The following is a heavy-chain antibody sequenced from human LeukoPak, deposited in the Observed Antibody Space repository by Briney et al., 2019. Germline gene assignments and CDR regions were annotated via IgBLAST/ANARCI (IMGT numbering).Heavy chain of an antibody. CDR3: ARDPSYGSGIFDY. D-gene: IGHD3-10*01. V-gene: IGHV1-69*04. CDR1: GGTFSSYA. J-gene: IGHJ4*02. CDR2: IIPILGIA. Sequence: ASVKVSCKASGGTFSSYAISWVRQAPGQGLEWMGRIIPILGIANYAQKFQGRVTITADKSTSTAYMELSSLRSEDTAVYYCARDPSYGSGIFDYWGQGTLVTVSS.